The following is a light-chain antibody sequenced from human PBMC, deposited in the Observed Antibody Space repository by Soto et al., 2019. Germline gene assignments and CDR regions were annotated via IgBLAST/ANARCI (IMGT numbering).Light chain of an antibody. J-gene: IGKJ4*01. CDR1: QSVTSY. V-gene: IGKV3-15*01. CDR3: QQYHTWPIT. CDR2: GAY. Sequence: EIVLTQYPATLSLSPGERSTLSCMASQSVTSYLAWYQQKPGQAPRLLINGAYTRATGVTARFSGWGSGTEFTLTISSLQSEDCAIYYCQQYHTWPITVGGGTKVEIK.